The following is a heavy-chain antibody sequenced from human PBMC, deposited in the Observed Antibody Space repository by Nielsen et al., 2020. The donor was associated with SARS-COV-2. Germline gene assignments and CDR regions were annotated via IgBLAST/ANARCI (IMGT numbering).Heavy chain of an antibody. Sequence: SETLSLTCTVSGGSISSSSYYWGWIRQPPGKGLEWIGSIYYSGSTYYNPYLKSRVTISVDTSKNQFSLKLSSVTAADTAVYYCARGDRPAFDPWGQGTLVTVSS. J-gene: IGHJ5*02. D-gene: IGHD1-14*01. CDR1: GGSISSSSYY. V-gene: IGHV4-39*01. CDR3: ARGDRPAFDP. CDR2: IYYSGST.